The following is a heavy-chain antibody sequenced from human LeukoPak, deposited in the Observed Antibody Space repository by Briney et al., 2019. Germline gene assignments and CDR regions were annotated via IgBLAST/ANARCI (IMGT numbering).Heavy chain of an antibody. CDR1: GFTFSNAW. J-gene: IGHJ6*03. CDR3: ARDFTTYYYDSPTLPLYYMDV. CDR2: IKSKTDGGTT. Sequence: GGSLRLSCAASGFTFSNAWMSWVRQAPGKGLEWVGRIKSKTDGGTTDYAAPVKGRFTISRDDSKNTLYLQMNSLRAEDTAVYYCARDFTTYYYDSPTLPLYYMDVWGKGTTVTVSS. D-gene: IGHD3-22*01. V-gene: IGHV3-15*01.